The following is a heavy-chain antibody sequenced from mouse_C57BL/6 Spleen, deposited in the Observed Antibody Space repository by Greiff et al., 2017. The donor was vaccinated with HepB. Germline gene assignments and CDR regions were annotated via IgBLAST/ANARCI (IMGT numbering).Heavy chain of an antibody. CDR2: ISSGSSTI. CDR3: ARGAYSNYVAY. Sequence: EVQLVESGGGLVKPGGSLKLSCAASGFTFSDYGMHWVRQAPEKGLEWVAYISSGSSTIYYADTVKGRFTISRDNAKNTLFLQMTSLRSEDTAMYYCARGAYSNYVAYWGQGTLVTVSA. D-gene: IGHD2-5*01. CDR1: GFTFSDYG. V-gene: IGHV5-17*01. J-gene: IGHJ3*01.